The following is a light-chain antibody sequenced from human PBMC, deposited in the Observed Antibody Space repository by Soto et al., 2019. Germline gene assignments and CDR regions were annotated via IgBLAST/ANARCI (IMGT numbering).Light chain of an antibody. V-gene: IGLV8-61*01. Sequence: QAVVTQEPSFSVSPGGTVTLTCGWSSGSVSTTYYPSWYQQTPGQAPRTLIYNTNTRSSGVPDRFSGSILGNKAALTITGAQADDESDYYCVLYLCSGISMFGGGTKLTVL. CDR3: VLYLCSGISM. CDR1: SGSVSTTYY. J-gene: IGLJ3*02. CDR2: NTN.